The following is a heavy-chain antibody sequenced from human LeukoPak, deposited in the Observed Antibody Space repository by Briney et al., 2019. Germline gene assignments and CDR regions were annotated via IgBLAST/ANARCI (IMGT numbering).Heavy chain of an antibody. CDR1: GGSIRSYY. CDR3: ARHEERWLQWGAFDI. D-gene: IGHD5-24*01. CDR2: IYYSGST. Sequence: SETLSLTCTVSGGSIRSYYWSWIRQPPGKGLEWIGYIYYSGSTNYNPSLKSRVTISVDTSKNQFSLKLSSVTAADTAVYYCARHEERWLQWGAFDIWGQGTMVTVSS. J-gene: IGHJ3*02. V-gene: IGHV4-59*08.